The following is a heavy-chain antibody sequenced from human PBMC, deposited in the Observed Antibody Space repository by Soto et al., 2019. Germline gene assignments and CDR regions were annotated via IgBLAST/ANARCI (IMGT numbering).Heavy chain of an antibody. Sequence: GSLSLFSKPSGLTLTSYAIHWVRQAPGKGLEWVSVISEDGGNKYFAESVRGRFLISRDNSKNTVSLRMNSLRPEDTAVYFWARRLTTTVSALGYWGQGTLVTVSS. J-gene: IGHJ4*02. CDR2: ISEDGGNK. CDR1: GLTLTSYA. CDR3: ARRLTTTVSALGY. D-gene: IGHD4-4*01. V-gene: IGHV3-30-3*01.